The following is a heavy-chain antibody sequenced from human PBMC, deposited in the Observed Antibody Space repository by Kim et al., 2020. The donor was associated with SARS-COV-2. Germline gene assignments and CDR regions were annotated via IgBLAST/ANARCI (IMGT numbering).Heavy chain of an antibody. CDR3: ARGGVTGSLLDY. CDR1: GVSVTTYW. V-gene: IGHV3-74*01. J-gene: IGHJ4*02. Sequence: GGSLRLSCTASGVSVTTYWMHWVRQVPGKGLQWVSRLNNGGTSSTYADFVKGRFAISRDNLKATLYLRMTSIRAEDTAVYFCARGGVTGSLLDYWGQGTLVTVSS. CDR2: LNNGGTSS. D-gene: IGHD1-1*01.